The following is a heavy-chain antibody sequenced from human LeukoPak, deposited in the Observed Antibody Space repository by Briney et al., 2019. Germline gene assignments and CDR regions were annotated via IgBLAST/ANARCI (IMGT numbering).Heavy chain of an antibody. J-gene: IGHJ5*02. CDR2: IYHSGST. CDR3: ARTTIFGVVMSPWFDP. V-gene: IGHV4-30-2*01. Sequence: SQTLSLTCAVSGGSISSGGYSWSWLRQPPGKGLEWLGYIYHSGSTYYNPSLKSRVTISVDRSKNQFSLKLSSVTAADTAVYYCARTTIFGVVMSPWFDPWGQGTLVTVSS. CDR1: GGSISSGGYS. D-gene: IGHD3-3*01.